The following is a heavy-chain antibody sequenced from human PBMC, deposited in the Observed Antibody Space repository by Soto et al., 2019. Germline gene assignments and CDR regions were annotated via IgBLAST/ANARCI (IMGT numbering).Heavy chain of an antibody. D-gene: IGHD6-19*01. CDR2: IYYSGST. CDR1: GGSISSGGYY. J-gene: IGHJ6*02. Sequence: SETLSLTCTVSGGSISSGGYYWSWIRQHPGKGLEWIGYIYYSGSTYYNPSLKSRVTISVDTSKNQFSLKLSSVTAADTAVYYCARVPIAVAGLNLETGYYYGMDVWGQGTTVTVSS. V-gene: IGHV4-31*03. CDR3: ARVPIAVAGLNLETGYYYGMDV.